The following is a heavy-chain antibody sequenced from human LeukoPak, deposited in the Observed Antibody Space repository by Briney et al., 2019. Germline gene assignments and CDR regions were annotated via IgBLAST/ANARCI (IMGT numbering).Heavy chain of an antibody. CDR2: IYYSGST. J-gene: IGHJ3*02. CDR1: GGSFIRSSFY. Sequence: SETLPLTCNVSGGSFIRSSFYWGWIHQPPEKGLEWIVSIYYSGSTYYNPSLKSRVTISVDTSKNQFSLKLSSVTAADTAVYYCARRIPRFNYYGSGSSAFDIWGQGTMVTVSS. V-gene: IGHV4-39*07. CDR3: ARRIPRFNYYGSGSSAFDI. D-gene: IGHD3-10*01.